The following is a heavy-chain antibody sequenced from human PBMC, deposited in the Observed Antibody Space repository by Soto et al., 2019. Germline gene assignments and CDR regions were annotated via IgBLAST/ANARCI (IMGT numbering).Heavy chain of an antibody. J-gene: IGHJ5*01. D-gene: IGHD3-3*01. V-gene: IGHV3-30*03. Sequence: QVQLVESGGGVVQPGRSLRLSCTSSTVTINVHGIQWVRQAPGKGLEWVAFISNDGRAQYYADSVKGRFTIARDYSKNTVDLQMNSLRNEETAVYYCARDIWSGDYKWFDSWGPGTLVTVSS. CDR3: ARDIWSGDYKWFDS. CDR2: ISNDGRAQ. CDR1: TVTINVHG.